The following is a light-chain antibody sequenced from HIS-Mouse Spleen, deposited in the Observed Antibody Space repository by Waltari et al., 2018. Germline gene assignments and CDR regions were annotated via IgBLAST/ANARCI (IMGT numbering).Light chain of an antibody. J-gene: IGLJ1*01. CDR1: SRDSGAYNY. V-gene: IGLV2-11*01. CDR2: DVS. Sequence: QSALTQPRSVSPSPDQSVTISCTGTSRDSGAYNYVSWYQQHPGKAPKLMIYDVSKRPSGVPDRFSGSKSGNTASLTISGLQAEDEADYYCCSYAGSYVFGTGTKVTVL. CDR3: CSYAGSYV.